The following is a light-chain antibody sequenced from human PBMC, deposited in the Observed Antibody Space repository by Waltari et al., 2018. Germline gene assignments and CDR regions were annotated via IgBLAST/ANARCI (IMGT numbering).Light chain of an antibody. Sequence: QSVLTQPPSASGTPGQRVTISCSGSRSNIGSNYVYWYQRLPGTAPKLVCCRNKQRPSGVPDRFAGSKSGTSASLAISGLRSEDEADYYCAAWDDSLSGVVFGGGTKLTVL. CDR2: RNK. CDR3: AAWDDSLSGVV. CDR1: RSNIGSNY. V-gene: IGLV1-47*01. J-gene: IGLJ2*01.